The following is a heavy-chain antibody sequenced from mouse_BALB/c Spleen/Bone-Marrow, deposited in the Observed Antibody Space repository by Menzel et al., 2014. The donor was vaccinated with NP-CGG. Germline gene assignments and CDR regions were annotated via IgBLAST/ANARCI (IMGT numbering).Heavy chain of an antibody. Sequence: EVKLMESGGGLVKLGGSLKLSCAASGFTFSSYYMSWVRQTPEKRLELVAAINSNGGSTYYPDTVKGRFTISRDNAKNTLYLQMSSLESEDTALYYCARLGNDDAMDYWGQGTSVTVSS. V-gene: IGHV5-6-2*01. J-gene: IGHJ4*01. CDR1: GFTFSSYY. D-gene: IGHD2-12*01. CDR2: INSNGGST. CDR3: ARLGNDDAMDY.